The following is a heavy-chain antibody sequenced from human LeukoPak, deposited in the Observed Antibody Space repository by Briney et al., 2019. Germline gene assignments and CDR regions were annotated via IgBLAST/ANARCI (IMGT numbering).Heavy chain of an antibody. V-gene: IGHV3-30*18. Sequence: GRSLRLSCAASGFTFSSYGMHWVRQAPGKGLEWVAVISYDGSNKYYADSVKGRFTISRDNSKNTLYLQMNSLRAEDTAVYYCAKDYYYDSSGYYHAFDIWGQGTMVTVSS. D-gene: IGHD3-22*01. CDR1: GFTFSSYG. CDR3: AKDYYYDSSGYYHAFDI. CDR2: ISYDGSNK. J-gene: IGHJ3*02.